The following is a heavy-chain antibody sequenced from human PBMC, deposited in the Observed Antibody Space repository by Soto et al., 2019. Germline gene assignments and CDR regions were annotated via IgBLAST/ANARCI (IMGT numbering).Heavy chain of an antibody. D-gene: IGHD1-1*01. V-gene: IGHV1-69*01. CDR2: FVPMFSSS. J-gene: IGHJ4*02. CDR3: ARSGGTYYFDH. Sequence: QVQLVQSGAEVRKPGSSVNVSCKASGTTFSTHGIHWVRQAPGQGLEWMGGFVPMFSSSNYAQKFQGRLTIVADESTNSAYRELSSLRADDSAIYYCARSGGTYYFDHWGQGTLVTVSS. CDR1: GTTFSTHG.